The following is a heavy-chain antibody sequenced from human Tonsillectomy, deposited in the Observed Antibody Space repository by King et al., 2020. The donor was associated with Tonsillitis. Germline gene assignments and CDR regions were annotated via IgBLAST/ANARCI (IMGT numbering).Heavy chain of an antibody. V-gene: IGHV4-39*01. CDR2: IYYSEST. Sequence: QLQESGPGLVKPSETLSLTCAVSGGSISTTGYYWGWIRQPPGQGLEWIGSIYYSESTYYSPSLKSRVTISVDTSKNQFSLKLSSVTAADTAVYYCARLEVTAVYYFDYWGQGTLVTVSS. J-gene: IGHJ4*02. D-gene: IGHD2-21*02. CDR3: ARLEVTAVYYFDY. CDR1: GGSISTTGYY.